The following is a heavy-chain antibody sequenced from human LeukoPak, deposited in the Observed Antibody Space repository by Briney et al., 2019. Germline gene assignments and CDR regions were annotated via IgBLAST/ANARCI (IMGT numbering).Heavy chain of an antibody. Sequence: GGSLRLSCAASVFTFSDDGIHWVRQAPGKGLEWVAVIWYDGSNKYYADSVKGRFTISRDNSKNTLYMQMNRLRGEDTAVYYCAREVLVYTAMVGFAPWGQGPLVTVSS. CDR3: AREVLVYTAMVGFAP. CDR2: IWYDGSNK. D-gene: IGHD5-18*01. CDR1: VFTFSDDG. J-gene: IGHJ5*02. V-gene: IGHV3-33*01.